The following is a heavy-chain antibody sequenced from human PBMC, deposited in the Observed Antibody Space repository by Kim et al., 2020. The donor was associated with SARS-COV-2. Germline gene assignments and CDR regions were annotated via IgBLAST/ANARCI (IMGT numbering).Heavy chain of an antibody. Sequence: GGSLRLSCAASRFTFSSYAMHWVRRAPGKGLEWVAVISYDGNNKYYADSVKGRFTISRDNSKNTLYLQMNSLRAEDTAVYYCARALDILTGDARGMDVWGQGTTVTVSS. CDR2: ISYDGNNK. CDR1: RFTFSSYA. V-gene: IGHV3-30-3*01. J-gene: IGHJ6*02. D-gene: IGHD3-9*01. CDR3: ARALDILTGDARGMDV.